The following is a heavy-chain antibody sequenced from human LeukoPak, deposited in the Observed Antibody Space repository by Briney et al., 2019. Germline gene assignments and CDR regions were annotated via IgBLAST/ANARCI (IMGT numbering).Heavy chain of an antibody. V-gene: IGHV4-38-2*02. Sequence: SETLSLTCTVSGYSISSGYYWGWIRQSPGKGLEWIGSIYNSGSTYYNPSLKSRITISVDTSKNQFSLRLRSVTAADTAVYYCARGRDIVVVPAEMDVWGKGTTVTISS. CDR1: GYSISSGYY. J-gene: IGHJ6*04. D-gene: IGHD2-2*01. CDR2: IYNSGST. CDR3: ARGRDIVVVPAEMDV.